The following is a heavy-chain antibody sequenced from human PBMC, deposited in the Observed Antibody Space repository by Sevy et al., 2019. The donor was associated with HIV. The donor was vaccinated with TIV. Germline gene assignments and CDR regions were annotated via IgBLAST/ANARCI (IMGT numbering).Heavy chain of an antibody. J-gene: IGHJ4*02. V-gene: IGHV3-43D*04. CDR2: INWDGSVT. CDR3: AKSAVLAGYQPHFDY. CDR1: GFTFDDYA. D-gene: IGHD3-9*01. Sequence: GGSLRLSCAASGFTFDDYAMHWVRQSPGKGLEWVSVINWDGSVTYYADFAKGRFTVSRDNSNNSLSLQMNSLRHDDSGFYYCAKSAVLAGYQPHFDYWGQGTRVTVSS.